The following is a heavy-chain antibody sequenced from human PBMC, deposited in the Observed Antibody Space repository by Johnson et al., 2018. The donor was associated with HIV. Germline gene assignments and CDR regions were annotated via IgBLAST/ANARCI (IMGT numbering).Heavy chain of an antibody. V-gene: IGHV3-30*02. Sequence: QVQLVESGGGVMRPGGSLRLSCAASGFTFSSYGMHWVRQAPGKGLEWVAFIRYDGSNKYYADSVKGRFTISRDNSKNTLYLQMNSLRAEDTALYYCAKGRTYYYDSSGSPWDAFDIWGQGTMVTVSS. CDR3: AKGRTYYYDSSGSPWDAFDI. J-gene: IGHJ3*02. D-gene: IGHD3-22*01. CDR2: IRYDGSNK. CDR1: GFTFSSYG.